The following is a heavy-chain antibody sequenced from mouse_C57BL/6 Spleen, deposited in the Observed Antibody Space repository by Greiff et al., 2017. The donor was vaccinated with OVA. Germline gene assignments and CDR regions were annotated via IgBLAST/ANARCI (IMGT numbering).Heavy chain of an antibody. CDR1: GYTFTSYT. J-gene: IGHJ4*01. CDR3: ARSSGAMDY. Sequence: VKLMESGAELARPGASVKMSCKASGYTFTSYTMHWVKQRPGQGLEWIGYINPSSGYTKYNQKFKDKATLTADKSSSTAYMQLSSLTSEDSAVYYCARSSGAMDYWGQGTSVTVSS. D-gene: IGHD3-2*02. CDR2: INPSSGYT. V-gene: IGHV1-4*01.